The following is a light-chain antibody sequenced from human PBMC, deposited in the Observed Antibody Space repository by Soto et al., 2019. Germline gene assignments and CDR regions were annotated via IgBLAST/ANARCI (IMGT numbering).Light chain of an antibody. CDR1: NIGSKN. CDR2: RDS. Sequence: YELTQPLSVSVALGQTARITCGGNNIGSKNVHWYQQKPGQAPVLVIYRDSYRPSGIPERFSGSNSGNTATLTISRAQAGDEADYYCQVWDSSTAVFGGGTKVTVL. V-gene: IGLV3-9*01. J-gene: IGLJ3*02. CDR3: QVWDSSTAV.